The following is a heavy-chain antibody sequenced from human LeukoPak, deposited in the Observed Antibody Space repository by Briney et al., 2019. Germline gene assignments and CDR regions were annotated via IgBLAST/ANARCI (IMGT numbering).Heavy chain of an antibody. CDR2: IDSRDNT. Sequence: GGSLRLSCAASGLTVRNNHMSWVRQAPGKGLEWVSFIDSRDNTFHADSVKGRFTISRHTSKNTLYLQMNSLRAEDTAVYYCARESTPLRGAFDPWGPGTLVTVSS. J-gene: IGHJ5*02. CDR3: ARESTPLRGAFDP. D-gene: IGHD5-24*01. V-gene: IGHV3-53*04. CDR1: GLTVRNNH.